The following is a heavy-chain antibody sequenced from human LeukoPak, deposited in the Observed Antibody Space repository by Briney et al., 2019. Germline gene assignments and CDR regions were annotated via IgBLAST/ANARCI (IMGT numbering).Heavy chain of an antibody. CDR1: GGTFSSYA. CDR2: IIPIFGTA. V-gene: IGHV1-69*05. J-gene: IGHJ4*02. Sequence: ASVKVSCKASGGTFSSYAISWVRQAPGQGVEWMGGIIPIFGTANYAQKFQGRVTITTDESTSTAYMELSSLRSEDTAVYYCARETPCGGDCYSSHWGQGTLVTVSS. CDR3: ARETPCGGDCYSSH. D-gene: IGHD2-21*02.